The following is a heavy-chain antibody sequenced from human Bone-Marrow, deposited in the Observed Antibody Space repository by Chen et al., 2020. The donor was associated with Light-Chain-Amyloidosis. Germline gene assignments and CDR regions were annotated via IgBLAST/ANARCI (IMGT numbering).Heavy chain of an antibody. J-gene: IGHJ4*02. V-gene: IGHV3-74*01. D-gene: IGHD3-10*01. CDR2: MPTDVTKT. CDR3: ARDRGRFSYNRGGLDS. Sequence: EVQLVESGGALVQPGGSLRLSCAASGFTLNTYWMHWVRQPPGGGLVWVARMPTDVTKTVYADSVKGRFTVSIDDAKNTLYLEMNSLRVEDTGLYFCARDRGRFSYNRGGLDSWGQGTLVTVSS. CDR1: GFTLNTYW.